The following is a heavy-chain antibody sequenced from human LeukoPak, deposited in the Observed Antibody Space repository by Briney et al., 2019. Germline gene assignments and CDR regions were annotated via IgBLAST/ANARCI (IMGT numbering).Heavy chain of an antibody. V-gene: IGHV3-21*01. CDR2: ISSSSSYI. CDR1: GFTFSSYS. Sequence: GGSLRLSCAASGFTFSSYSMNWVRQAPGKGLEWVSSISSSSSYIYYADSVKGRFTISRDNAKNSLYLQMNSLRAEDTAVYYCARVPGGTQYSSGWYNWSQGTLVTVSS. CDR3: ARVPGGTQYSSGWYN. D-gene: IGHD6-19*01. J-gene: IGHJ4*02.